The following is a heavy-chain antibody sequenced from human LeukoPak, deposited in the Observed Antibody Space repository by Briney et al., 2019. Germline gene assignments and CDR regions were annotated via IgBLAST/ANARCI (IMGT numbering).Heavy chain of an antibody. CDR2: FSGSGGST. CDR3: AKDGGRDGYNEVDY. V-gene: IGHV3-23*01. CDR1: GYTFSSYA. Sequence: GGSLRLSCAASGYTFSSYAMSWVRQAPGKGLEWVSAFSGSGGSTYYADSVKGRFTISRDNSKNTLYLQMNSLRAEDTAVYYCAKDGGRDGYNEVDYWGQGTLVTVSS. J-gene: IGHJ4*02. D-gene: IGHD5-24*01.